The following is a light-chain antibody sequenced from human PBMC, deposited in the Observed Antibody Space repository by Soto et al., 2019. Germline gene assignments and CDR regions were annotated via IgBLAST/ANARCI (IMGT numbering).Light chain of an antibody. CDR1: QSVSSSY. CDR2: GAS. V-gene: IGKV3-20*01. CDR3: QQYGSSGYT. J-gene: IGKJ2*01. Sequence: EIALTQSPGTLSLSPGERATLSCRASQSVSSSYLAWYQQKPGQAPRLLIYGASSRATGIPDRFSGSGSGTDFTLTMSRLEPEDFAVYYCQQYGSSGYTFGQGNKLEIK.